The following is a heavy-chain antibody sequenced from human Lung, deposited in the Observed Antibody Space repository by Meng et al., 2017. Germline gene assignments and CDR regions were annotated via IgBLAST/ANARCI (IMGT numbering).Heavy chain of an antibody. Sequence: QVQLVQSGAEVRKPGASLQVSCETSGYIFTDFQIHWVRQAPGQGLEWMGRITPNSGGANYAQKFQGRVTMTRDTSIRTAYMDLSRLTSDDTAIYYCARDRDGYASFEHWGQGTLVTVSS. CDR1: GYIFTDFQ. CDR3: ARDRDGYASFEH. CDR2: ITPNSGGA. J-gene: IGHJ4*02. D-gene: IGHD5-24*01. V-gene: IGHV1-2*06.